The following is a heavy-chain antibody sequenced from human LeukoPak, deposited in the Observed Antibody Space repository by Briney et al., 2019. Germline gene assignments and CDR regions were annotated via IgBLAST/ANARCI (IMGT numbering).Heavy chain of an antibody. J-gene: IGHJ3*02. CDR1: GFTFSSYG. D-gene: IGHD4-17*01. Sequence: GRSLRLSCAASGFTFSSYGMHWVRQAPGKGLEWVAVISYDGSNKYYADSVKGRFTISRDNSKNTLYLQMNSLRAEDTAVYYCAKVRRVYGDYWSGDGLIDAFDIWGQGTMITVSS. CDR3: AKVRRVYGDYWSGDGLIDAFDI. V-gene: IGHV3-30*18. CDR2: ISYDGSNK.